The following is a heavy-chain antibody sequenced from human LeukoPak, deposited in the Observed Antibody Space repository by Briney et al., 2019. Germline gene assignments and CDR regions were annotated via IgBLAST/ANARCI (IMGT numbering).Heavy chain of an antibody. V-gene: IGHV3-30*02. J-gene: IGHJ3*02. D-gene: IGHD2-2*01. CDR3: ARVGVVVPAASDAFDI. Sequence: PGGSLRLSCAASGFTFSSYGMHWVRQAPGKGLEWVAFIRYDGSNKYYADSVKGRFTISRDNAKNSLYLQMNSLRAEDTAVYYCARVGVVVPAASDAFDIWGQGTMVTVSS. CDR1: GFTFSSYG. CDR2: IRYDGSNK.